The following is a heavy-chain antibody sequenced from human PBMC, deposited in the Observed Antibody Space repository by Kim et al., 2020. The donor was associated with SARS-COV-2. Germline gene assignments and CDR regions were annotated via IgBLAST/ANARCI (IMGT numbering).Heavy chain of an antibody. D-gene: IGHD3-10*01. CDR1: GFTFSNAW. V-gene: IGHV3-15*01. Sequence: GGSLRLSCAASGFTFSNAWMSWVRQAPGKGLEWVGLIRSKTDGGTSDYAAPVKGRFTISRSDSKNTLYLHMNSLKTADTSVYSCTTGSLWFGAIDYWCQG. CDR3: TTGSLWFGAIDY. CDR2: IRSKTDGGTS. J-gene: IGHJ4*02.